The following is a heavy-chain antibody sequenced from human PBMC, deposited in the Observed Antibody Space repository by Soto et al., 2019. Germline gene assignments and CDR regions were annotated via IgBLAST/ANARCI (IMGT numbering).Heavy chain of an antibody. CDR2: INHSGST. V-gene: IGHV4-34*01. CDR3: ARGQPKLRYFDWLGNWFDP. D-gene: IGHD3-9*01. J-gene: IGHJ5*02. Sequence: SETLSLTCAVYGGSFSGYYWSWIRQPPGKGLEWIGEINHSGSTNYNPSLKSRVTISVDTSKNQFSLKLSSVAAADTAVYYCARGQPKLRYFDWLGNWFDPWGQGTLVTVSS. CDR1: GGSFSGYY.